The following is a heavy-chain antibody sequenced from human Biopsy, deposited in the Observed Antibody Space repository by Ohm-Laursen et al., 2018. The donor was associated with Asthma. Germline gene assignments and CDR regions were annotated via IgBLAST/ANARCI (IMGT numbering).Heavy chain of an antibody. CDR3: AKEVFPGWELRRGPDS. V-gene: IGHV3-30*18. D-gene: IGHD1-26*01. J-gene: IGHJ4*02. CDR2: ISFDGTNR. CDR1: GFSFRNYR. Sequence: SLRLSCVASGFSFRNYRMHWVRQAPGKGLDWVAVISFDGTNRNYTDSVNGRFSISRDNSRNTLHLEMNSLRAEDTAVYFCAKEVFPGWELRRGPDSWGQGTLVTVSS.